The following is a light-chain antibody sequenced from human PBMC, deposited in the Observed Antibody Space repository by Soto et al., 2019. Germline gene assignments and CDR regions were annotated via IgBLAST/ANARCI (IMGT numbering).Light chain of an antibody. CDR3: SSYTSTNTVI. CDR2: DVN. Sequence: QSVLTQPASVSGSPGQSITISCTGTSSDIGLYNYVSWYQQHPGKAPKLIIYDVNYRPSGISNRFSGSKSGSTASLTISGLQAEDEADYHCSSYTSTNTVIFGGGTKVTVL. V-gene: IGLV2-14*01. CDR1: SSDIGLYNY. J-gene: IGLJ2*01.